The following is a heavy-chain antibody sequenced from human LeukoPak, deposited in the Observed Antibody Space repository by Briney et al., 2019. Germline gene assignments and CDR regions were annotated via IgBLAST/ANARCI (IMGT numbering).Heavy chain of an antibody. CDR1: GGSISSYY. J-gene: IGHJ4*02. V-gene: IGHV4-59*08. CDR2: IYYSGST. D-gene: IGHD6-19*01. CDR3: ARGGSSGWSDY. Sequence: PSETLSLTCTVSGGSISSYYWSWIRQPPGKGLEWIGYIYYSGSTNYNPSLKSRVTISVDTSKNQFSLKLSSVTAADTAVYYCARGGSSGWSDYWGQGTLVTDSS.